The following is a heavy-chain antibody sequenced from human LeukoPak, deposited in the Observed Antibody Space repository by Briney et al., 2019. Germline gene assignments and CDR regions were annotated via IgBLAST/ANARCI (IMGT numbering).Heavy chain of an antibody. D-gene: IGHD3-22*01. J-gene: IGHJ3*02. Sequence: PSETLSLTCTVSGVSISGHYWSWIRQPPGNGLEWIGFVYYSGRTRYKPSLHSRVTISADTSKNHLSLKLTSVTAADTAVYYCARLLDNDSSGDPDTFDMWGQGIKVTVSS. V-gene: IGHV4-59*11. CDR3: ARLLDNDSSGDPDTFDM. CDR2: VYYSGRT. CDR1: GVSISGHY.